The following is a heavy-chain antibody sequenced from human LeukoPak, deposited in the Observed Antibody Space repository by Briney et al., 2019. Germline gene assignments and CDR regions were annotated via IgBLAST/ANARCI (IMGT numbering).Heavy chain of an antibody. D-gene: IGHD6-13*01. V-gene: IGHV6-1*01. Sequence: SQTLSLTCAISGDSVSSNSAAWNWIRQSPSRGLEWLGRTYYRSKWYNDYAVSVKSRITINPDTSKNQFSLQLNSVTPEDTAVYYCAREWYSSSWPETLFDYWGQGTLVTVSS. CDR2: TYYRSKWYN. J-gene: IGHJ4*02. CDR3: AREWYSSSWPETLFDY. CDR1: GDSVSSNSAA.